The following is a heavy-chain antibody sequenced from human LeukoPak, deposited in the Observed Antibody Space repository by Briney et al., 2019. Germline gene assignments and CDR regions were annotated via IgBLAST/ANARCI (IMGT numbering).Heavy chain of an antibody. CDR2: ISSSGSTI. Sequence: GGSLRLSCAASGFTFSDYYMSWIRQAPGKGLEWVSYISSSGSTIYYADSVKGRFTISRDNARNSLFLQMNSLRAEDTAVYSCVRVGMNIYAMDVWGQGTTVIVSS. CDR1: GFTFSDYY. CDR3: VRVGMNIYAMDV. J-gene: IGHJ6*02. D-gene: IGHD1-20*01. V-gene: IGHV3-11*04.